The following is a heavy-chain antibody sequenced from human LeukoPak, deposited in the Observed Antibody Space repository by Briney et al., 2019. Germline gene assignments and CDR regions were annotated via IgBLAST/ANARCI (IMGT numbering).Heavy chain of an antibody. Sequence: GESLKISCKASGYSFTNYWIGWVRQMPGKGLAWMAIIYPGDSDTRYSPSFQGQVTISADKSITTAYLQWDSLKASDTALYYCARLTTATGSYFLDYWGQGTLVTVSS. J-gene: IGHJ4*02. D-gene: IGHD1-1*01. CDR1: GYSFTNYW. CDR2: IYPGDSDT. CDR3: ARLTTATGSYFLDY. V-gene: IGHV5-51*01.